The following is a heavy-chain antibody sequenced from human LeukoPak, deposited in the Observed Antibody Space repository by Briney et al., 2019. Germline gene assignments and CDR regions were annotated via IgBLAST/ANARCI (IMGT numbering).Heavy chain of an antibody. CDR1: GYTFTSYG. V-gene: IGHV1-18*01. CDR2: ISAYNGNT. J-gene: IGHJ4*02. CDR3: ARVGHCSGGSCYPDY. Sequence: ASVKVSCKASGYTFTSYGISWVRQAPGQGLEWMGWISAYNGNTNYAQKLQGRVTMTTDTSTSTAYTELRSLRSDDTAVYYCARVGHCSGGSCYPDYWGQGTLVTVSS. D-gene: IGHD2-15*01.